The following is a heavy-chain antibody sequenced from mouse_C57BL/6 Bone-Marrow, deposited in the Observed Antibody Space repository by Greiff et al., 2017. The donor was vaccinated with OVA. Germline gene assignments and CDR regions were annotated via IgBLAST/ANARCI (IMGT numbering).Heavy chain of an antibody. J-gene: IGHJ3*01. CDR1: GFTFSDYG. V-gene: IGHV5-15*04. D-gene: IGHD4-1*01. CDR2: ISNLAYSI. CDR3: ARQGVTGVFAY. Sequence: EVKVEESGGGLVQPGGSLKLSCAASGFTFSDYGMAWVRQAPRKGPEWVAFISNLAYSIYYADTVTGRFTISRENAKNTLYLEMSSLRSEDTAMYYCARQGVTGVFAYWGQVTLVTVSA.